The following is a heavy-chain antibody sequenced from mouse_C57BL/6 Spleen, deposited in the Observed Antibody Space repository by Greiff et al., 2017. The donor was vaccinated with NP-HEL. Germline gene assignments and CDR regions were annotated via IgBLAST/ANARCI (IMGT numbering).Heavy chain of an antibody. CDR3: ARADYYGSSYTWFAY. CDR2: ISSGSSTI. D-gene: IGHD1-1*01. Sequence: EVKVVESGGGLVKPGGSLKLSCAASGFTFSDYGMHWVRQAPEKGLEWVAYISSGSSTIYYADTVKGRFTISRDNAKNTLFLQMTSLRSEDTAMYYCARADYYGSSYTWFAYWGEGTLVTVS. CDR1: GFTFSDYG. J-gene: IGHJ3*01. V-gene: IGHV5-17*01.